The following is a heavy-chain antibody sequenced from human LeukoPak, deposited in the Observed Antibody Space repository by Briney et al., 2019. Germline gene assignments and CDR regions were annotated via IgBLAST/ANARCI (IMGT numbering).Heavy chain of an antibody. Sequence: GASVKVSCKASGYTFTSYGISWVRQAPGQGLEWMGWISAYNGNTNYAQKLQGRVTMTTDTSTSTAYMELSSLRSEDTAVYYCARDIAYYYDSSASLDAFDIWGQGTMVTVSS. V-gene: IGHV1-18*01. D-gene: IGHD3-22*01. CDR1: GYTFTSYG. J-gene: IGHJ3*02. CDR3: ARDIAYYYDSSASLDAFDI. CDR2: ISAYNGNT.